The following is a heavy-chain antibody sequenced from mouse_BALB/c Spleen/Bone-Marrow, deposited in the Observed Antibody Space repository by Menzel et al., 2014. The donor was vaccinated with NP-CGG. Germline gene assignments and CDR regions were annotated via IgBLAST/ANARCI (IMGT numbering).Heavy chain of an antibody. CDR2: IYPGDGNT. CDR1: GYGFSSYW. CDR3: ARYYINYYVAFAY. D-gene: IGHD2-5*01. Sequence: VQLQQSGAELVRPGSSVKISCKASGYGFSSYWMNWVRQRPGQGLEWIGQIYPGDGNTNYIGTLKGKATLTADKSYSTAYMQLSSLTSEDAAVYFCARYYINYYVAFAYWGQGTSVTVSS. J-gene: IGHJ4*01. V-gene: IGHV1-80*01.